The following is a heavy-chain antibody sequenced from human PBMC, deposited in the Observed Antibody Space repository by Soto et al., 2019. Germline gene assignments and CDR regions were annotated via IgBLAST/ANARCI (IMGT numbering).Heavy chain of an antibody. CDR3: VSGYPWVGFDY. Sequence: SETLSLTCTVSGGSISSAAYCWSWIRQSPDKGLEWIGHIYDGGTTYSSPSLKGRVTISADTSETQFSLKLSSVSAADTAVYICVSGYPWVGFDYWGQGTLVTVS. CDR1: GGSISSAAYC. J-gene: IGHJ4*02. D-gene: IGHD3-3*01. CDR2: IYDGGTT. V-gene: IGHV4-30-4*01.